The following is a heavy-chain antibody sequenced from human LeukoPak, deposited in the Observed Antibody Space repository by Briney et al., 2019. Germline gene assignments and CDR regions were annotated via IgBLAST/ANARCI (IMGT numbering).Heavy chain of an antibody. V-gene: IGHV4-34*01. CDR2: IYHSGST. D-gene: IGHD6-13*01. CDR3: ARTSSSWTDFDY. J-gene: IGHJ4*02. CDR1: GGSFSGYY. Sequence: SETLSLTCAVYGGSFSGYYWSWIRQPPGKGLEWIGSIYHSGSTYYNPSLKSRVTISVDTSKNQFSLKLSSVTAADTAVYYCARTSSSWTDFDYWGQGTLVTVSS.